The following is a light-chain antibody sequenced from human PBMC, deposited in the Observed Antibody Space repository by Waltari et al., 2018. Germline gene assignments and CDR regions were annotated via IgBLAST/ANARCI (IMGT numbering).Light chain of an antibody. CDR2: KIS. V-gene: IGKV2-30*02. Sequence: DVVMTQSPLSLPVTLGQPASISWRSSQSLVHSDGNTYLKWFQQRLGQPPRRLIYKISRRESGVPDRFSGSGSGTEFTLKISRVEAWYVGVYYFMQGSHWPRTFGQGTKLGI. J-gene: IGKJ2*01. CDR3: MQGSHWPRT. CDR1: QSLVHSDGNTY.